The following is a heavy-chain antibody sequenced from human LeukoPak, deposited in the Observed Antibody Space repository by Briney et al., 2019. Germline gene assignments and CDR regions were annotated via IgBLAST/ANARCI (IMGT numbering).Heavy chain of an antibody. V-gene: IGHV4-34*01. CDR2: INHSGST. Sequence: SETLSLTCAVYGGSLSGYYWSWIRQPPGKGLEWIGEINHSGSTNYNPSLRSRVTISVDTSKNQFSLKLSSVTAADTAVYYCARGNYFDSSAYSPLWGGQGTPVTVSS. CDR1: GGSLSGYY. D-gene: IGHD3-22*01. J-gene: IGHJ4*02. CDR3: ARGNYFDSSAYSPLW.